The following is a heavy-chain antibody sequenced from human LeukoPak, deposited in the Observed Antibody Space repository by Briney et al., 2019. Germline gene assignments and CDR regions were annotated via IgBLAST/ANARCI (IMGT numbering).Heavy chain of an antibody. CDR3: ARGKGRLGAPERGSFDY. CDR1: GFTFSSYS. V-gene: IGHV3-21*01. D-gene: IGHD1-26*01. J-gene: IGHJ4*02. CDR2: ISSSSSYI. Sequence: KSGGSLRLSCAASGFTFSSYSMNWVRQAPGKGLEWVSSISSSSSYIYYADSVKGRFTISRDNAKNSLYPQMNSLRAEDTAVYYCARGKGRLGAPERGSFDYWGQGTLVTVSS.